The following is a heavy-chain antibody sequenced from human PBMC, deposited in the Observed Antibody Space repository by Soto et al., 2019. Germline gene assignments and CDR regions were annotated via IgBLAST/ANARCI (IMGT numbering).Heavy chain of an antibody. CDR1: GGSFSGYY. D-gene: IGHD6-13*01. Sequence: SETLSLTCAVYGGSFSGYYWSWIRQPPGKGLEWIGEINHSGSTNYNPSLKSRVTISVDTSKNQFSLKLSSVTAADTAVYYCASAPRYSSSWYDYWGQGTLVTVS. CDR2: INHSGST. V-gene: IGHV4-34*01. CDR3: ASAPRYSSSWYDY. J-gene: IGHJ4*02.